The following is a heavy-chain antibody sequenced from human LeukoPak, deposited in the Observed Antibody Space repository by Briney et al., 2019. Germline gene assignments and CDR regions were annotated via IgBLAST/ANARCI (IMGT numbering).Heavy chain of an antibody. Sequence: PGGSLRLSCTASGFTFGDYAMSWVRQVPGKGLEWVGFIRSKAYGGTTEYAASVKGRFTISRDDSKSIAYLQMNSLKTEDTAVYYCTRGRITMIQYYFDYWGQGTLVTVSS. V-gene: IGHV3-49*04. CDR2: IRSKAYGGTT. D-gene: IGHD3-22*01. CDR3: TRGRITMIQYYFDY. J-gene: IGHJ4*02. CDR1: GFTFGDYA.